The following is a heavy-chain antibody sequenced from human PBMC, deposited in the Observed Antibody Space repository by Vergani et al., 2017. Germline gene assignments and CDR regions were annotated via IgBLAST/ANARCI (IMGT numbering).Heavy chain of an antibody. J-gene: IGHJ1*01. CDR3: ARISGGSAPYLHY. D-gene: IGHD2-15*01. CDR2: IKREETAT. Sequence: EVHLEESGGGLVQPGGSLRLSCAASGFTFGDYYMAWIRLAPGQGLDWVGSIKREETATFYVDSVKGRFTISRDNAKTTLYLQMNSLRDEDRGVYYCARISGGSAPYLHYWGQGTLVTVAS. V-gene: IGHV3-7*01. CDR1: GFTFGDYY.